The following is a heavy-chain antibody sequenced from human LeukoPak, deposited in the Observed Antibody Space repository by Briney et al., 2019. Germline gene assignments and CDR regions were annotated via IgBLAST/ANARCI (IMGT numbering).Heavy chain of an antibody. D-gene: IGHD3-3*01. CDR2: ISIYNGNT. CDR3: ARITYDFWSGYYMPDDP. CDR1: GYTFTNYG. V-gene: IGHV1-18*01. J-gene: IGHJ5*02. Sequence: ASVKVSRKASGYTFTNYGISWVRQAPGQGLEWMGWISIYNGNTDYAQKLRGRVTMTTDTSTSTAYMELRSLRSDDTAVYYCARITYDFWSGYYMPDDPWGQGTLVTVSS.